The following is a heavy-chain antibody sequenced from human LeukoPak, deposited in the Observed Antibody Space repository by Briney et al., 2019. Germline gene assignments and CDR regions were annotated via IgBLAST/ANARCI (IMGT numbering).Heavy chain of an antibody. Sequence: GGSLRLSCAASGFTFSSYNMNWVRQAPGKGLEWVSSISSSSDYIYYADSVKGRFTISRDNAKNSLYLQMKSLRAEDTAVHYCARGKTSQNIVTRKTYNWFNPWGQGTLVTVPS. CDR1: GFTFSSYN. D-gene: IGHD2/OR15-2a*01. J-gene: IGHJ5*02. CDR2: ISSSSDYI. CDR3: ARGKTSQNIVTRKTYNWFNP. V-gene: IGHV3-21*01.